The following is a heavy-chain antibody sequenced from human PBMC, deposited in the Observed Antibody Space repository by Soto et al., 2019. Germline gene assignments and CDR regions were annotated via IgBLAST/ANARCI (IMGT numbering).Heavy chain of an antibody. J-gene: IGHJ4*02. CDR1: GYTFTSYY. D-gene: IGHD3-9*01. CDR3: ALTNYDILTGNYGAFDY. Sequence: ASVKVSCKASGYTFTSYYMHWVRQAPGQGLEWMGIINPSGGSTSYAQKFQGRVTMTRDTSTSTVYMELSSLRSEDTAVYYCALTNYDILTGNYGAFDYWGQGTLVTVSS. V-gene: IGHV1-46*01. CDR2: INPSGGST.